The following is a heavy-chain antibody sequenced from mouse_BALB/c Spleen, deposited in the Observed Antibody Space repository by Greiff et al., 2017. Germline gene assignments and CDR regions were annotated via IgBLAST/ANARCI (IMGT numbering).Heavy chain of an antibody. V-gene: IGHV1-7*01. CDR2: INPSTGYT. CDR3: ARSGYDMDY. Sequence: VQLQQSGAELAKPGASVKMSCKASGYTFTSYWMHWVKQRPGQGLEWIGYINPSTGYTEYNQKFKDKATLTADKSSSTAYMQLSSLTSEDSAVYYCARSGYDMDYWGQGTSVTVSS. CDR1: GYTFTSYW. J-gene: IGHJ4*01. D-gene: IGHD1-3*01.